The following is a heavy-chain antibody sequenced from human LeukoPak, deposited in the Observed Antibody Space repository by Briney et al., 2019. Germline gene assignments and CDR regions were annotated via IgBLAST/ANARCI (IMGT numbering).Heavy chain of an antibody. V-gene: IGHV3-30-3*01. CDR2: ISYDGSNK. J-gene: IGHJ4*02. CDR1: GFTFSSYA. Sequence: GGSLRLSCAASGFTFSSYAMHWVRQAPGKGLEWVAVISYDGSNKYYADSVKGRFTISRDNSKNTLYLQMNSLRAEDTAVYHCARDLDDYGDKVADYWGQGTLVTVSS. CDR3: ARDLDDYGDKVADY. D-gene: IGHD4-17*01.